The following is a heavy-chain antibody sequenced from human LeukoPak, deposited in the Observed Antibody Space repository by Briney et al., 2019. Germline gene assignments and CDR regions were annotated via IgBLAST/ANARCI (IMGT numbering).Heavy chain of an antibody. J-gene: IGHJ3*02. Sequence: SETLSLTCTVSGGSISSYYWSWIRQPPGKGLEWIGYIYYSGSTNYNPSLKSRVTISVDTSKNQFSLKLSSVTAADTAVYYCARDFEGQDYYDTHAFDIWGQGTMVTVSS. CDR2: IYYSGST. CDR3: ARDFEGQDYYDTHAFDI. CDR1: GGSISSYY. D-gene: IGHD3-22*01. V-gene: IGHV4-59*01.